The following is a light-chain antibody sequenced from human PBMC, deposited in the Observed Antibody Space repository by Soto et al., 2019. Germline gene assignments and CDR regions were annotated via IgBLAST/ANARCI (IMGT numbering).Light chain of an antibody. CDR1: QSVSSN. Sequence: EIVMTQSPATLSMSPGERATLSCRASQSVSSNVAWYQQKPGQPPRVLIYGASTRATGIPARFSGSGSGTEFTLTISSLQPEDFAVYYCQQYDDWPPGLTFGGGTKVDIK. CDR2: GAS. J-gene: IGKJ4*01. CDR3: QQYDDWPPGLT. V-gene: IGKV3-15*01.